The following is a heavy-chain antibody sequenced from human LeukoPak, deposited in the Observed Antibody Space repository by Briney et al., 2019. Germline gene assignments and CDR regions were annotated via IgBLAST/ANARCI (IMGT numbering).Heavy chain of an antibody. CDR1: GYTFTGYY. V-gene: IGHV1-2*02. Sequence: AQVKVSCKASGYTFTGYYMHWVRQAPGQGLEWMGWINPNSGGTNYAQKFQGRVTMTRDTSISTAYMELSRLRSDETAVYYCAFIGRYCSSTSCSFDYWGQGTLVTVSS. D-gene: IGHD2-2*01. CDR3: AFIGRYCSSTSCSFDY. CDR2: INPNSGGT. J-gene: IGHJ4*02.